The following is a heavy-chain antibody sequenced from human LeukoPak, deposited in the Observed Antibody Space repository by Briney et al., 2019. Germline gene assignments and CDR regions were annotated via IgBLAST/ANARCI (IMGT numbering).Heavy chain of an antibody. CDR1: GGSISSGSYY. D-gene: IGHD5-18*01. J-gene: IGHJ6*03. Sequence: SQTLSLTCTVSGGSISSGSYYWSWIRQPAGKGLEWIGRIHTSGSTNYNPSLKSRVTISVDTSKNQFSLKLSSVTAADTAVYYCARDYVYGYSYGFYYYYMDVWGKGTTVTVSS. V-gene: IGHV4-61*02. CDR2: IHTSGST. CDR3: ARDYVYGYSYGFYYYYMDV.